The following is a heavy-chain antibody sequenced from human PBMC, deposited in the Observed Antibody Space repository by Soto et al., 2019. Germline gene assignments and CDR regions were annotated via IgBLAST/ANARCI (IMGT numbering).Heavy chain of an antibody. CDR2: ISAYNGNT. CDR1: GYTFTSYG. J-gene: IGHJ4*02. D-gene: IGHD6-13*01. Sequence: ASVKVSCKASGYTFTSYGISWVRQAPGQGLEWMGWISAYNGNTNYAQKLQGRVTMTTDTSTSTAYMELRSLRSDDTAVYYCARAHSSSWYGAVAYYFDYWGQGTLVTVS. CDR3: ARAHSSSWYGAVAYYFDY. V-gene: IGHV1-18*01.